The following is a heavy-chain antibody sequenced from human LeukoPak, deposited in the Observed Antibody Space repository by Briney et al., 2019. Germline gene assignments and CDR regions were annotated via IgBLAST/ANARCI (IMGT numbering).Heavy chain of an antibody. CDR1: GYTFTGYY. V-gene: IGHV1-2*02. CDR2: INPNSGGT. J-gene: IGHJ5*02. D-gene: IGHD3-3*01. Sequence: ASVKVSCKASGYTFTGYYMHWVRQAPGQGLEWMGWINPNSGGTNYAQKFQGRVTMTRDTSISTAYMELSRLRSDDTAVYYCAITAYYDFWSGRQYNWFDPWGQGTLVTVSS. CDR3: AITAYYDFWSGRQYNWFDP.